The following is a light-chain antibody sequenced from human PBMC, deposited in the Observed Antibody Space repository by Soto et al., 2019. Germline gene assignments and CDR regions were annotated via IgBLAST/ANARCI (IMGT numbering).Light chain of an antibody. V-gene: IGKV3D-15*01. Sequence: IVMTQSPATLSVSPGEGVTLSCRASENVGTNLAWYQQKPGQAPRLLIYGSSTRATGIPATFSGSGSGTEFTLTISSLQSEESAIYYCQQYNHWGLSFGGGTKVEIK. CDR1: ENVGTN. CDR3: QQYNHWGLS. J-gene: IGKJ4*01. CDR2: GSS.